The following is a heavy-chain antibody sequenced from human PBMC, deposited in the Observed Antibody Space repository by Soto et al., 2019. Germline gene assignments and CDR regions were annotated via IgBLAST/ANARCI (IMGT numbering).Heavy chain of an antibody. V-gene: IGHV5-51*01. CDR1: GFSFTANW. J-gene: IGHJ5*02. D-gene: IGHD3-10*01. CDR3: ASVVTMVRGVTPRGFDP. Sequence: EVQLMQAGPEVKKPGDSLKISCKGSGFSFTANWIGWVRRLPGKGLEWMGMIYPGDSDTRYSTSLQGQVTISADKSISTTYLQWSSLKASDSAMYYCASVVTMVRGVTPRGFDPWGQGTLVTVSS. CDR2: IYPGDSDT.